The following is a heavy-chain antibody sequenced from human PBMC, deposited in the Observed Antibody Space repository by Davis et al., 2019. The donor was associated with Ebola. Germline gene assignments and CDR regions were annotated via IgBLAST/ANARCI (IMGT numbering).Heavy chain of an antibody. D-gene: IGHD1-20*01. Sequence: SETLSLTCSVSGASITSYFWSWIRQPAGKGLEWIGRIYTNEITNYKPSLKGRVTMSIDTSKNRFSLRLSSVTAADTAVYFCARDDLTGLIDSWDQGTLVTVSS. J-gene: IGHJ4*02. V-gene: IGHV4-4*07. CDR2: IYTNEIT. CDR3: ARDDLTGLIDS. CDR1: GASITSYF.